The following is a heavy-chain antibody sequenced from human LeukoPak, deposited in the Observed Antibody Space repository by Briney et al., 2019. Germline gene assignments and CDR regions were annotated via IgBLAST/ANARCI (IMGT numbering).Heavy chain of an antibody. CDR1: GGSISSYY. V-gene: IGHV4-59*01. Sequence: RASETLSLTCTVSGGSISSYYWSWIRQPPGKGLEWIGYVYYSGSTNCNPSLKSRVTMSVDTSKNLFSLKLNSVTAADTAVYYCAGSIAAAGFGFDPWGQGTLVTVSS. CDR2: VYYSGST. CDR3: AGSIAAAGFGFDP. J-gene: IGHJ5*02. D-gene: IGHD6-13*01.